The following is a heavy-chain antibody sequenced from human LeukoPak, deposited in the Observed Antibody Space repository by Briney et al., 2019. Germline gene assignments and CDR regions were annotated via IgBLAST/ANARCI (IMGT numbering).Heavy chain of an antibody. CDR2: IYYSGST. CDR1: GGPINSGGYY. J-gene: IGHJ4*02. V-gene: IGHV4-31*03. D-gene: IGHD1-7*01. CDR3: ARDITGTTLVDY. Sequence: SETLSLTCTVSGGPINSGGYYWSWIRQHPGKGLEWIGYIYYSGSTYYNPSLKSRVTISVDTSKNQFSLKLSSVTAADTAVYYCARDITGTTLVDYWGQGTLVTVSS.